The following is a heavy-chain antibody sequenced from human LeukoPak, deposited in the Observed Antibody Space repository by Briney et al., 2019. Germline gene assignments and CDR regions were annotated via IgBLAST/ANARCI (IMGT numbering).Heavy chain of an antibody. J-gene: IGHJ4*02. CDR3: ASWGGGKSD. CDR1: GYTFTSYY. Sequence: ASVKVSCKASGYTFTSYYIHWVRQAPGQGLEWMGIINPSGDSTSYAQKFQGRVTMTRGTPTSTVYMELSSLTSEDTAVYYCASWGGGKSDWAQGTLVTVSS. D-gene: IGHD4-23*01. CDR2: INPSGDST. V-gene: IGHV1-46*01.